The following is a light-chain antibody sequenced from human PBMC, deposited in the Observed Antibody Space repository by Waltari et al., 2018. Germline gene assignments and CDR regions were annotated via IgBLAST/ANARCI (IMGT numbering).Light chain of an antibody. CDR2: GVD. V-gene: IGLV2-8*01. J-gene: IGLJ3*02. CDR3: NSYAGSNNLGV. Sequence: QSVLTQPPSASGSPGQSVTISCTGTSSDVGGYNYVSWYQQHPGKAPKLLIYGVDKRPSGVPARFSGSKSGNTASLTVSGLQAEDEADYYCNSYAGSNNLGVFGGGTKLTVL. CDR1: SSDVGGYNY.